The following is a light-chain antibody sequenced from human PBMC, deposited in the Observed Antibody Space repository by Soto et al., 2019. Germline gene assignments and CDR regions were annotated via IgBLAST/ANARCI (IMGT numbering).Light chain of an antibody. V-gene: IGLV2-8*01. Sequence: QSVLTQPPSVSGSPGQSVTMSCTGTSCDVGGYNYVSWYQQHLGNAPKLMIYEVNKRPSGIPDRFCGCKSGNPASLTVSGLQAEDDAEDSCSSYGGSSNLVFGGGTEVTVL. CDR2: EVN. CDR1: SCDVGGYNY. J-gene: IGLJ2*01. CDR3: SSYGGSSNLV.